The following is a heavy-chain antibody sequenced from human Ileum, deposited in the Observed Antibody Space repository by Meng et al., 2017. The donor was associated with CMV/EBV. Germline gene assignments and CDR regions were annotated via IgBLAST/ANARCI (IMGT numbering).Heavy chain of an antibody. CDR2: MNPNSGNT. D-gene: IGHD3-10*01. CDR3: ARGVRYGSGKKYFDS. Sequence: SGYPFTSHDLHWVRQATGQGLEWMGWMNPNSGNTGYAQKFQGRVTITRNTSISTAYMELSSLRSEDTAVYYCARGVRYGSGKKYFDSWGQGTLVTVSS. V-gene: IGHV1-8*03. J-gene: IGHJ4*02. CDR1: GYPFTSHD.